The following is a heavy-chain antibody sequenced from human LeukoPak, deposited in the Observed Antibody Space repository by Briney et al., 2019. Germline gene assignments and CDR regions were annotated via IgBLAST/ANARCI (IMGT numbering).Heavy chain of an antibody. CDR2: INPNSGGT. Sequence: GASVKVSCKASGYTFTGYCMHWVRQAPGQGLEWMGWINPNSGGTNSAQKFQGRVAMTRDTSISAAYMELSRLRPDDTAVYYCARVWGSQHLRNWFDPWGQGTLVTVSS. D-gene: IGHD3-16*01. V-gene: IGHV1-2*02. CDR1: GYTFTGYC. J-gene: IGHJ5*02. CDR3: ARVWGSQHLRNWFDP.